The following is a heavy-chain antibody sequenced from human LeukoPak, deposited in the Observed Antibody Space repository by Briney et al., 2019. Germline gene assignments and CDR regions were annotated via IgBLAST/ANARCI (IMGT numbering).Heavy chain of an antibody. D-gene: IGHD4-23*01. J-gene: IGHJ5*02. V-gene: IGHV3-7*01. Sequence: GGSLTLSCAASGFTFTGFFMSWLRQAPGKGLEWVANINRDGTETYYVGSVKGRFTISIDNAKNSVYLQMNSLRSEDTAIYYCARSRWPEDLWGRGTLVTVSS. CDR3: ARSRWPEDL. CDR1: GFTFTGFF. CDR2: INRDGTET.